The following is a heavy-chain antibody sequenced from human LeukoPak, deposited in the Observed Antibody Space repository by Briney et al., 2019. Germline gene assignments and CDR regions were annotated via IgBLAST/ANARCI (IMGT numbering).Heavy chain of an antibody. D-gene: IGHD3-10*01. V-gene: IGHV4-34*01. Sequence: SETLSLTCAVYGGSFSGYYWSWIRQPPGKGLEWIGEINHSGSTSYNPSLKSRVTMSLDTSKNQVSLKLSSVTAADTAVYYCARGFHYYGSGSQFDYWGQGTLVTVSS. CDR2: INHSGST. J-gene: IGHJ4*02. CDR1: GGSFSGYY. CDR3: ARGFHYYGSGSQFDY.